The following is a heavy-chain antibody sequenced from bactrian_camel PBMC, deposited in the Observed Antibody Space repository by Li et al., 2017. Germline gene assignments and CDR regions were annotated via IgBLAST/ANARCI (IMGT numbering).Heavy chain of an antibody. CDR2: TTWSGSIT. V-gene: IGHV3S60*01. CDR3: ATHVGTLLQY. Sequence: HVQLVESGGDSVQAGGSLRLSCAASGLSGSTSGVAWFRQAPGEEREGVSCTTWSGSITYVADSVKGRFTMSRDNAKNTVYLQLDSLKTEDMAMYYCATHVGTLLQYWGQGTQVTVS. J-gene: IGHJ4*01. CDR1: GLSGSTSG.